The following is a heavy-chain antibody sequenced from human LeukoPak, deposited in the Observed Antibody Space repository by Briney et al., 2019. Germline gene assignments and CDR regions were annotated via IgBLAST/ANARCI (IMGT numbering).Heavy chain of an antibody. CDR3: ARLYNHNWFDP. CDR1: GDSINSYY. Sequence: SDTLSLTCTVSGDSINSYYWSWIRQPPRRGLEWIGYIYYTGNTNYNPSLKSRVTISIDTSKNQFSLKLSSVTAADTAMYYCARLYNHNWFDPWGQGTLVTVSS. J-gene: IGHJ5*02. V-gene: IGHV4-59*07. D-gene: IGHD3-16*02. CDR2: IYYTGNT.